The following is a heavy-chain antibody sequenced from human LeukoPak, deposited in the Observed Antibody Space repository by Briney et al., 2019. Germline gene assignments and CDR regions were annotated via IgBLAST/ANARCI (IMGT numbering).Heavy chain of an antibody. D-gene: IGHD3-9*01. V-gene: IGHV4-34*01. CDR2: IHYTGAT. CDR3: TRGDILTGYCFDF. CDR1: GGSITGYY. J-gene: IGHJ4*02. Sequence: PSETLSLTCAVYGGSITGYYWSWIRQTPGRGLEWVGEIHYTGATSYNPSLKSRATISTDTSKNQFSLRLSSVTAADTAVYYCTRGDILTGYCFDFWGQGALVTVSS.